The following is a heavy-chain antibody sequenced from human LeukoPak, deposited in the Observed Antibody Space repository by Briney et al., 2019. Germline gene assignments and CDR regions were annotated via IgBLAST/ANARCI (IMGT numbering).Heavy chain of an antibody. V-gene: IGHV3-23*01. D-gene: IGHD3-22*01. CDR2: ISGSGGST. CDR3: AKEGVAYYYDSSGYPDAFDI. Sequence: GGSLRLSCVDSGFGFSSYVMSWVRQAPGKGLEWVSGISGSGGSTYYADSVKGRFTISRDNSKNTLYLQMNSLRAEDTAVYYCAKEGVAYYYDSSGYPDAFDIWGQGTMVTVSS. J-gene: IGHJ3*02. CDR1: GFGFSSYV.